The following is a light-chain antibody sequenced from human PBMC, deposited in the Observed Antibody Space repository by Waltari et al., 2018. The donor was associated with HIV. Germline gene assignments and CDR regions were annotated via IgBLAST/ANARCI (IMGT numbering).Light chain of an antibody. CDR1: QSVLYSSNNKNY. J-gene: IGKJ4*01. Sequence: DIVLTQPPDSLAVSLGERATINCKSSQSVLYSSNNKNYLAWYQQRPGQAPKLLIYWASTRESGVPDRFSGSGSGTDFTLTISSLQAEDAAVYYCQQYDSTPLTFGGGTKVEI. CDR2: WAS. V-gene: IGKV4-1*01. CDR3: QQYDSTPLT.